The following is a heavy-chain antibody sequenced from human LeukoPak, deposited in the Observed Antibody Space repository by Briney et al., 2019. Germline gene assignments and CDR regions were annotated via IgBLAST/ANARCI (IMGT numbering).Heavy chain of an antibody. CDR2: LNDRGDNT. CDR3: ASRQGLGWHYVN. Sequence: PGGSLRLSCAASGFTFSSYSMNWVRQAPGKGLEWVSGLNDRGDNTYYADSVKGRFTISRDNSKNTLYLQMKSLRAEDTAVYYCASRQGLGWHYVNWGQGTLVTVSS. J-gene: IGHJ4*02. D-gene: IGHD3-10*02. V-gene: IGHV3-23*01. CDR1: GFTFSSYS.